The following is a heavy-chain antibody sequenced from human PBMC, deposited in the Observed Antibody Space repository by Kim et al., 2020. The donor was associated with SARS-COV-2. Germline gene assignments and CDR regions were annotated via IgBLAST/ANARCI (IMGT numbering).Heavy chain of an antibody. CDR2: IYYSGST. V-gene: IGHV4-30-4*01. CDR3: ARETPWGQLGFFQH. J-gene: IGHJ1*01. D-gene: IGHD1-1*01. Sequence: SETLSLTCTVSGGSISSGDYYWSWIRQPPGKGLEWIGYIYYSGSTYYNPSLKSRVTISVDTSKNQFSLKLSSVTAADTAVYYCARETPWGQLGFFQHWGQGTLVTVSS. CDR1: GGSISSGDYY.